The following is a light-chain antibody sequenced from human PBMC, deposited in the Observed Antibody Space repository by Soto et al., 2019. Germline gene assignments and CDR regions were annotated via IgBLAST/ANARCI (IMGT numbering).Light chain of an antibody. CDR2: AAS. CDR1: QSVNSL. J-gene: IGKJ2*01. V-gene: IGKV3D-15*01. CDR3: QPYKEWPPYT. Sequence: EIVMTQSPGTLSVSVGETATLSCTASQSVNSLLAWYQQKPGQAPRLLIYAASVRAAGIPVRFSGSGSGTEFTLTISSLQFEDSAMYHCQPYKEWPPYTFGQGTKLEIK.